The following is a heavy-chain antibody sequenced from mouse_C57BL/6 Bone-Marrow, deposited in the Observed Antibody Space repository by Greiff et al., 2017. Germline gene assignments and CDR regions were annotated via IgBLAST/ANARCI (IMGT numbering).Heavy chain of an antibody. J-gene: IGHJ4*01. Sequence: EVKLQESGPVLVKPGASVKMSCKASGYTFTDYYMNWVKQSHGKSLEWIGVINPYNGGTSYNQKFKGKATLTVDNSSSTAYMELNSLTSEDAAVYYCALYCGKGYYAMDYWGQGTSVTVSS. CDR1: GYTFTDYY. V-gene: IGHV1-19*01. CDR3: ALYCGKGYYAMDY. CDR2: INPYNGGT. D-gene: IGHD2-1*01.